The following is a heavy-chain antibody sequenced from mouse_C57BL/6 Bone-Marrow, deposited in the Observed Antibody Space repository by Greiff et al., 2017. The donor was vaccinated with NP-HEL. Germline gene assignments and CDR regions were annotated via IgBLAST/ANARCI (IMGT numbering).Heavy chain of an antibody. CDR2: ISYDGSN. Sequence: EVQLQQSGPGLVKPSQSLSLTCSVTGYSITSGYYWNWIRQFPGNKLEWMGYISYDGSNNYNPSLKNRISITRDTSKNQFFLKLNSVTTEDTATYYCARAPFINVWGTGTTVTVSS. J-gene: IGHJ1*03. CDR1: GYSITSGYY. D-gene: IGHD1-1*01. CDR3: ARAPFINV. V-gene: IGHV3-6*01.